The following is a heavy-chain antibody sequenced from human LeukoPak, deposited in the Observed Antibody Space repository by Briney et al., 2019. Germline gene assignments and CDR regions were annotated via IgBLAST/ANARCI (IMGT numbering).Heavy chain of an antibody. D-gene: IGHD2-21*02. Sequence: ASVKVSCKASGGTFSSYTISWVRQAPGQALEWMGRIIPILGIANYAQKFQGRVTITADKSTSTAYMELSSLRSEDTAVYYCARDPDCGGDCYPLGSNGMDVWGQGTTVTVSS. CDR1: GGTFSSYT. J-gene: IGHJ6*02. CDR3: ARDPDCGGDCYPLGSNGMDV. CDR2: IIPILGIA. V-gene: IGHV1-69*04.